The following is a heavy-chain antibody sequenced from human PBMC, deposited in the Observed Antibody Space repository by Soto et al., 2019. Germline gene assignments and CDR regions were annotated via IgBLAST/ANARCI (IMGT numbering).Heavy chain of an antibody. CDR2: INDRGSI. D-gene: IGHD3-9*01. Sequence: QVQLQQWGAGPLRPLETLSLTCGVSGGSFSGYYWAWIRQSPGKGLEWIGEINDRGSINYNPSLTSRVSISVDTSKNHYSLNLRSVTAADTAVYYCARESHDILTGPPWVWYFDLWGRGTLVT. J-gene: IGHJ2*01. CDR1: GGSFSGYY. CDR3: ARESHDILTGPPWVWYFDL. V-gene: IGHV4-34*01.